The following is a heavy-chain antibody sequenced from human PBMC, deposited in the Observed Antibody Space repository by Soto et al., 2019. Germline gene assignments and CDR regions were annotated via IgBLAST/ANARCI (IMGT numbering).Heavy chain of an antibody. CDR2: IKQDGSEK. D-gene: IGHD4-17*01. V-gene: IGHV3-7*03. CDR1: GFTFSSYW. Sequence: GGSLRLSCAASGFTFSSYWMSWVRQAPGKGLEWVANIKQDGSEKYYVDSVKGRFTISRDNAKNTLYLQMNSLRAEDTAVYYYAKDQYGDPNDAFDIWGQGTMVTVSS. CDR3: AKDQYGDPNDAFDI. J-gene: IGHJ3*02.